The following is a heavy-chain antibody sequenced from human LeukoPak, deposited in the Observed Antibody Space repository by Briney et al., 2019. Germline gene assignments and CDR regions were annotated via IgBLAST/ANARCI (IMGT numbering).Heavy chain of an antibody. D-gene: IGHD3-22*01. Sequence: ASVKVSCXASGYTFTGYYMHWVRQAPGQGLEWMGWINPNSGGTNYAQKFQGRVTMTRDTSISTAYMELSRLRSDDTAVYYCARVISYYYDSSGYWEGYFDYWGQGTLVTVSS. CDR2: INPNSGGT. V-gene: IGHV1-2*02. J-gene: IGHJ4*02. CDR1: GYTFTGYY. CDR3: ARVISYYYDSSGYWEGYFDY.